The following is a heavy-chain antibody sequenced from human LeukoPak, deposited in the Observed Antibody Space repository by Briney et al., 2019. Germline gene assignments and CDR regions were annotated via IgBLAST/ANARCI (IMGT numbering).Heavy chain of an antibody. Sequence: PSETLSLTCAVYGGSFSGYYWSWIRQPPGKGLEWIGEINHSGSTNYNPSLKSRVTISVDTSKNPFSLKLSSVTAADTAVYYCARGSSSTSTDAFDIWGQGTMVTVSS. J-gene: IGHJ3*02. D-gene: IGHD2-2*01. CDR1: GGSFSGYY. CDR2: INHSGST. V-gene: IGHV4-34*01. CDR3: ARGSSSTSTDAFDI.